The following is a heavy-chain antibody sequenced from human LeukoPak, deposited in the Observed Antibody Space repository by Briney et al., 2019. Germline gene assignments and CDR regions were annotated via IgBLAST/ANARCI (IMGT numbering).Heavy chain of an antibody. CDR2: ISAYNGNT. CDR1: GYTFTIYG. CDR3: ARDKTTGALVPTA. J-gene: IGHJ5*02. V-gene: IGHV1-18*01. Sequence: ASVTVSCKASGYTFTIYGMSWVRQAPGQGREWMGWISAYNGNTNYAQKLQGRVTMTTDTSTSTAYMELRRQRSDDTAVYYCARDKTTGALVPTAWGQGTLVTVSS. D-gene: IGHD5-18*01.